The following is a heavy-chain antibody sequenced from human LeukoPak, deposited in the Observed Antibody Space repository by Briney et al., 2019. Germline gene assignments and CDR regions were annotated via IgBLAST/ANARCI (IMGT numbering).Heavy chain of an antibody. CDR2: INHSGST. V-gene: IGHV4-34*01. CDR1: GGSFSGYY. Sequence: PSETLSLTCAVYGGSFSGYYCSWIRQPPGKGLEWIGEINHSGSTNYNPSLKSRVTISVDTSKNQFSLKLSSVTAADTAVYYCARGHRHWFDPWGQGNLVTVSS. J-gene: IGHJ5*02. CDR3: ARGHRHWFDP.